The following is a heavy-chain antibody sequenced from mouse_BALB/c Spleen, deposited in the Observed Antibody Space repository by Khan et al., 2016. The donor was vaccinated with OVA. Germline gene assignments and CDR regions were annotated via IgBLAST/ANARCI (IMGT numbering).Heavy chain of an antibody. CDR2: IYYSGII. CDR1: GYSITSGYS. Sequence: EVQLQESGPDLVKPSQSLSLTCTVTGYSITSGYSWHWIRQFPGNKLEWLGYIYYSGIINYNPSLKSRISITRATSKNQFFLQLNSGNTEDTATYYCARDGNYMDYWGQGTTVTVSA. D-gene: IGHD2-1*01. CDR3: ARDGNYMDY. J-gene: IGHJ4*01. V-gene: IGHV3-1*02.